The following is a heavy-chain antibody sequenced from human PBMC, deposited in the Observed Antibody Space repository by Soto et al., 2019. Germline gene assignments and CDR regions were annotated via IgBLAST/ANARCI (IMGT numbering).Heavy chain of an antibody. CDR2: INPSGGST. Sequence: GASVKVSCKASGYTFTSYYMHWVRQAPGQGLEWMGIINPSGGSTSYAQKFQGRVTMTRDTSTSTVYMELSSLRSEDTAVYYCARGVQQLLWFGEPDDAFDIWGQGTMVTISS. CDR1: GYTFTSYY. J-gene: IGHJ3*02. V-gene: IGHV1-46*03. D-gene: IGHD3-10*01. CDR3: ARGVQQLLWFGEPDDAFDI.